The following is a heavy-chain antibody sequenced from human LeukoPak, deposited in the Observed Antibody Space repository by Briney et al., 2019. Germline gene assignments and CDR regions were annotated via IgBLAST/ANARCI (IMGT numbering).Heavy chain of an antibody. J-gene: IGHJ4*02. V-gene: IGHV4-34*01. Sequence: SETLSLTCAVYGGSFSGYYWSWIRQPPGKGLEWIGEINHSGSTNYNPSLKSRVTISVDTSKNQFSPKLSSVTAADTAVYYCARDSSSGWYHGLNYWGQGTLVTVSS. CDR2: INHSGST. D-gene: IGHD6-19*01. CDR3: ARDSSSGWYHGLNY. CDR1: GGSFSGYY.